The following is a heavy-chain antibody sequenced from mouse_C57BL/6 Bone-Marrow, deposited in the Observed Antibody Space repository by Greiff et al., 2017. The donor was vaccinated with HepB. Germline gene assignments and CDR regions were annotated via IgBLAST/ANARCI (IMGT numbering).Heavy chain of an antibody. Sequence: EVQLKESVAELVRPGASVKLSCTASGFNIKNTYMHWVKQRPEQGLEWIGRIDPANGNTKYAPKFQGKATITADTSSNTAYLQLSSLTSEDTAIYYCARTLITTVVATNYFDYWGQGTTLTVSS. CDR2: IDPANGNT. J-gene: IGHJ2*01. CDR3: ARTLITTVVATNYFDY. D-gene: IGHD1-1*01. CDR1: GFNIKNTY. V-gene: IGHV14-3*01.